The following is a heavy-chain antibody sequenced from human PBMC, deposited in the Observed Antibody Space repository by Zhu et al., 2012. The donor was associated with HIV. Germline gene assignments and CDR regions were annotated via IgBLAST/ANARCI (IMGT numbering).Heavy chain of an antibody. J-gene: IGHJ6*02. CDR1: GASFGGYY. D-gene: IGHD3-10*01. Sequence: QVQLEQWGAGLLKPSETLSLTCAVYGASFGGYYWGWIRQPPGKGLEWIGEISHSGNTNYNPSLKSRVTISVDTSKRQFSLRLSSVTVADTAVYYCAGPYYYDSDSYRYYYGMDVWGQGTTVTVSS. CDR2: ISHSGNT. CDR3: AGPYYYDSDSYRYYYGMDV. V-gene: IGHV4-34*01.